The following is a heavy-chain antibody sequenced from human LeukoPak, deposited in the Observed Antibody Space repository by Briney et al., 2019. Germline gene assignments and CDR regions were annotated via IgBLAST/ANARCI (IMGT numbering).Heavy chain of an antibody. J-gene: IGHJ4*02. CDR3: ARRWRGGGDRYFDS. CDR1: GGSISTSSHY. D-gene: IGHD3-3*01. CDR2: VYFSGST. V-gene: IGHV4-39*01. Sequence: SETLSLTCTVSGGSISTSSHYWGWIRQPPGKGLEWIGSVYFSGSTYYNPSLESRITISVDTSKNQFSLNLSSVTAADTAVYYCARRWRGGGDRYFDSWGQGTLVTVSS.